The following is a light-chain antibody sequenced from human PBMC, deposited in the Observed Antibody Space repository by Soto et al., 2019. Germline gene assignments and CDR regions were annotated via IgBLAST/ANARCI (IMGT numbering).Light chain of an antibody. Sequence: QSVLTQPASVSGSPGQSITISCTGTSSDVGDYNYVSWYQQHPGKAPRLMIYEVSNRPSGVSNRFSGSKSGNTASLTISGLQAEGEADYYCSSYTSTSTLVFGTGTKVTVL. CDR3: SSYTSTSTLV. CDR2: EVS. J-gene: IGLJ1*01. V-gene: IGLV2-14*01. CDR1: SSDVGDYNY.